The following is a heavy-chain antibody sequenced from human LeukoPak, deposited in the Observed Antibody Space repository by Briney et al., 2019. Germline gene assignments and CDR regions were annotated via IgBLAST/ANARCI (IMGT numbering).Heavy chain of an antibody. CDR3: AKGGDYYDSSGYGNWFDP. V-gene: IGHV3-30*04. J-gene: IGHJ5*02. D-gene: IGHD3-22*01. CDR2: ISYDGSNK. Sequence: PGRSLRLSCAASGFTFGSYAMHWVRRAPGEGLEWVAFISYDGSNKYYADSVKGRFTISRDNSKNTLYLQMNSLRAEDTAVYYCAKGGDYYDSSGYGNWFDPWGQGTLVTVSS. CDR1: GFTFGSYA.